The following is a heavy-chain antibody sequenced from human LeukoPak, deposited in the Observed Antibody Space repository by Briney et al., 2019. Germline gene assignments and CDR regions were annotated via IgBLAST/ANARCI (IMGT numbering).Heavy chain of an antibody. CDR3: ARVLFGPGNYYYYMDV. D-gene: IGHD3-3*01. J-gene: IGHJ6*03. CDR1: GFTFNSHN. Sequence: GGSLRLSCAASGFTFNSHNMNWVRQALGKGLEWVSSISSNSNYKYYADSVKGRFTISRDNAKNSLYLQMNSLRAEDTAIYYCARVLFGPGNYYYYMDVWGKGTTVTVSS. CDR2: ISSNSNYK. V-gene: IGHV3-21*01.